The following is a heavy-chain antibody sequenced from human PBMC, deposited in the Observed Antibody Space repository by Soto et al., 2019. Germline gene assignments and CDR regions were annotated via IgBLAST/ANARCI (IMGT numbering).Heavy chain of an antibody. J-gene: IGHJ3*02. CDR1: GFTFSNAW. CDR2: IKSKTDGGTT. CDR3: TTDDIYYDNSGYNAFDI. V-gene: IGHV3-15*01. D-gene: IGHD3-22*01. Sequence: GGSLRLSCAASGFTFSNAWMSWVRQAPGKGLEWVGRIKSKTDGGTTDYGAPVKGRFTISRDNSKNTLYLQMNSLKTEDTAVYYCTTDDIYYDNSGYNAFDIWGQGTMVTVSS.